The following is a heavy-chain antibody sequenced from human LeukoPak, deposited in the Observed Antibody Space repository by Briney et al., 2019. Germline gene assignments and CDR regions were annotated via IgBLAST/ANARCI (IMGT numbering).Heavy chain of an antibody. D-gene: IGHD3-3*01. CDR2: ISSSGYTI. V-gene: IGHV3-11*04. CDR1: GFTFSDYY. CDR3: ARVGYDFWSGYSNYFDY. Sequence: GGSLRLSCAASGFTFSDYYMSWIRQAPGKGLEWLSYISSSGYTIYYADSVKGRFTISRDNAKNSLYLQMNSLRAEDTAVYYCARVGYDFWSGYSNYFDYWGQGTLVTVSS. J-gene: IGHJ4*02.